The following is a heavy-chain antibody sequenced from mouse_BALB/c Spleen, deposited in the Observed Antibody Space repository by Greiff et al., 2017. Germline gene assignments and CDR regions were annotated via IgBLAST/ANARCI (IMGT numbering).Heavy chain of an antibody. J-gene: IGHJ3*01. Sequence: EVQLQQSGPELVKPGASVKMSCKASGYTFTSYVMHWVKQKPGQGVEWIGYINPYNDGTKYNEKFKGKATLTSDKSSSTAYMELSSLTSEDSAVYYCARDYYYGSSYFFAYWGQGTLVTVSA. D-gene: IGHD1-1*01. V-gene: IGHV1-14*01. CDR1: GYTFTSYV. CDR3: ARDYYYGSSYFFAY. CDR2: INPYNDGT.